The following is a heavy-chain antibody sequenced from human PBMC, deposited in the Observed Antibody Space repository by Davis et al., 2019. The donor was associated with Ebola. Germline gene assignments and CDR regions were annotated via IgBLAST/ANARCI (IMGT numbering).Heavy chain of an antibody. CDR1: GGSIISSSSY. D-gene: IGHD3-10*01. CDR2: IYYSGIT. J-gene: IGHJ6*04. V-gene: IGHV4-39*07. CDR3: ARLGGFMVRGVLIPYYGMDV. Sequence: MPSETLSLTCTVSGGSIISSSSYWGWIRQPPRKGLAWIGSIYYSGITYYNPSLKSRVTISVDTSKNQFSLKLSSVTAADTAVYYCARLGGFMVRGVLIPYYGMDVWGKGTTVTVSS.